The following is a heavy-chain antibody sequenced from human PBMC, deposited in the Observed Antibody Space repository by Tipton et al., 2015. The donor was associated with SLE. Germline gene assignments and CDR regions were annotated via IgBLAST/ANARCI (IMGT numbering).Heavy chain of an antibody. V-gene: IGHV4-39*01. CDR1: GGSISSSSYY. J-gene: IGHJ6*03. CDR3: ARIQGDFWSGYHLYYYYYMDV. D-gene: IGHD3-3*01. Sequence: TLSLTCTVSGGSISSSSYYWGWIRQPPGKGLEWIGSIYYSGSTYYNPSLKSRVTISVDTSKNQFSLKLSSVTAADTAVYYCARIQGDFWSGYHLYYYYYMDVWGKGTTATVSS. CDR2: IYYSGST.